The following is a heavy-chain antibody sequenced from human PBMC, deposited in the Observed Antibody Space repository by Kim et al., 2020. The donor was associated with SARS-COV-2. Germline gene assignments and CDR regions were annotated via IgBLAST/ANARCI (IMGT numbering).Heavy chain of an antibody. Sequence: FQGRVTMTRDTSTSTVYMELSSLRSEDTAVYYCAREGYYDSSGYRYYFDYWGQGTMVTVSS. V-gene: IGHV1-46*01. D-gene: IGHD3-22*01. J-gene: IGHJ4*02. CDR3: AREGYYDSSGYRYYFDY.